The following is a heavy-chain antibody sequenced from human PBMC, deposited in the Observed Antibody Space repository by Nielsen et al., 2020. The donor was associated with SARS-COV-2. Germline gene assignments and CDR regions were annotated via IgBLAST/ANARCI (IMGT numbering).Heavy chain of an antibody. CDR3: ARDTYSGYDYGDY. V-gene: IGHV3-33*08. D-gene: IGHD5-12*01. J-gene: IGHJ4*02. CDR2: IWYDGSNK. CDR1: GFTFGSYG. Sequence: GESLKISCAASGFTFGSYGMHWVRQAPGKGLEWVAVIWYDGSNKYYADSVKGRFTISRDNSKNTLYLQMNSLRAEDTAVYYCARDTYSGYDYGDYWGQGTLVTVSS.